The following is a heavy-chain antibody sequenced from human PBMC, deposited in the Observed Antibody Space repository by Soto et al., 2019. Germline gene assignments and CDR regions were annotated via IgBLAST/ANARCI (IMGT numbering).Heavy chain of an antibody. D-gene: IGHD6-19*01. CDR3: AKDGNWLDVYFDV. J-gene: IGHJ6*02. Sequence: GGSLRLSCVASGIELSNYAMSWVRQAPGKGLEWVSLSSASGRSRYNADSVKGRFTISRDNSKNTLYLHMTNLRAEDTAVYYWAKDGNWLDVYFDVWGQGTPVTVSS. CDR2: SSASGRSR. CDR1: GIELSNYA. V-gene: IGHV3-23*01.